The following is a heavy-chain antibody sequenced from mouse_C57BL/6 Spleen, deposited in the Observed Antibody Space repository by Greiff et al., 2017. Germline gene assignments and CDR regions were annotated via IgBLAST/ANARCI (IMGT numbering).Heavy chain of an antibody. CDR3: ARGPSIYYYGSSDDY. V-gene: IGHV1-9*01. D-gene: IGHD1-1*01. Sequence: QVKLQQSGAELMKPGASVKLSCKATGYTFTGYWLEWLKQRPGHGLEWIGEILPGSGSTNYYEKFKGKATFTADTSSNTAYMQLSSLTTEDSAIYYRARGPSIYYYGSSDDYWGQGTTLTVSS. J-gene: IGHJ2*01. CDR2: ILPGSGST. CDR1: GYTFTGYW.